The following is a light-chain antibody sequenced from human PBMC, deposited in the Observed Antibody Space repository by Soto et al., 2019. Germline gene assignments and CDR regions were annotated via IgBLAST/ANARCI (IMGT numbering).Light chain of an antibody. CDR3: QQYASSPWT. Sequence: EIVLTQSPGTLSLSPGERATLSCRASQSVSSSSLAWYQQKPGQAPRLLIYGASNRASGIPDRISGSGSGTDFTLTISRLEPEDFAVYYCQQYASSPWTFGQGTKVDIK. V-gene: IGKV3-20*01. CDR1: QSVSSSS. J-gene: IGKJ1*01. CDR2: GAS.